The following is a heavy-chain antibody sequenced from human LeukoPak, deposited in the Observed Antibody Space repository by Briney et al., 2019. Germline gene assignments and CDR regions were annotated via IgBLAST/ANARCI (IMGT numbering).Heavy chain of an antibody. CDR1: GFTFSSYG. Sequence: GRSLRLSCAASGFTFSSYGMHWVRRAPGKGLEWVAFIRYDGSNKYYADSVKGRFTISRDNSKNTLYLQMNSLRAEDTAVYYCAKRGGLSSLFDPWGQGTLVTVSS. V-gene: IGHV3-30*02. CDR2: IRYDGSNK. D-gene: IGHD2-15*01. CDR3: AKRGGLSSLFDP. J-gene: IGHJ5*02.